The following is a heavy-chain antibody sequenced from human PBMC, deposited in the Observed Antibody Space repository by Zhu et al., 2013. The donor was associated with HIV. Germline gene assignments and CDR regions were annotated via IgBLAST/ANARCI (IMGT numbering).Heavy chain of an antibody. Sequence: QVQLVQSGAEVKKPGASVKVSCKASGYTFTGYYMHWVRQAPGQGLEWMGWINPNSGGTNYAQKFQGRVTMTRDTSISTAYMELSRLRSDDTAVYYCARVGLNYYGSGSLKGAFDYWGQGTLVTGLL. CDR3: ARVGLNYYGSGSLKGAFDY. CDR1: GYTFTGYY. D-gene: IGHD3-10*01. V-gene: IGHV1-2*02. J-gene: IGHJ4*02. CDR2: INPNSGGT.